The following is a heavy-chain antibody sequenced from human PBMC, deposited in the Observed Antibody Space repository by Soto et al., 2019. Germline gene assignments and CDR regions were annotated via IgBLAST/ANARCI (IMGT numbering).Heavy chain of an antibody. CDR2: IYYSGST. D-gene: IGHD4-17*01. V-gene: IGHV4-31*03. Sequence: PSETLSLTCTVTGGSIGSGGYYWSWIRQHPGKGLEWIGYIYYSGSTYYNPSLKSRVTISVDTSKNQFSLKLSSVTAADTAVYYCARDWIYGGPNYYYYGMDVWGQGTTVTVS. CDR3: ARDWIYGGPNYYYYGMDV. J-gene: IGHJ6*02. CDR1: GGSIGSGGYY.